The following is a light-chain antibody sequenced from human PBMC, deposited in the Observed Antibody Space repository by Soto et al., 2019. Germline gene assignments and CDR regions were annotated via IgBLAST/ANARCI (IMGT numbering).Light chain of an antibody. CDR1: KLGFKY. CDR3: QAWDSSTASYV. CDR2: QDS. V-gene: IGLV3-1*01. J-gene: IGLJ1*01. Sequence: SYELTQPPSVSVSPGQTASITCSGDKLGFKYVCWYQQRPGQSPVLVIYQDSKRPSGIPERFSGSNSGNTATLTISGTQAMDEADYYCQAWDSSTASYVFGTGTKLTVL.